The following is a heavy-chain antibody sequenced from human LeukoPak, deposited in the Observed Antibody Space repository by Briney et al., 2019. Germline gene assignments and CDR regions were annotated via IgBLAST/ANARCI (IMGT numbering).Heavy chain of an antibody. CDR2: ISWNGDKT. CDR3: AKGAAIGHYYYMDV. D-gene: IGHD6-25*01. J-gene: IGHJ6*03. Sequence: QAGGSLRLSCAASGFIFDDYTMYWVRQRPGKGLEGVSTISWNGDKTYYGDSVMGRFTISRDNSINSLFLQMNSLTNEATALYYCAKGAAIGHYYYMDVWGRGTTVTVS. CDR1: GFIFDDYT. V-gene: IGHV3-43*01.